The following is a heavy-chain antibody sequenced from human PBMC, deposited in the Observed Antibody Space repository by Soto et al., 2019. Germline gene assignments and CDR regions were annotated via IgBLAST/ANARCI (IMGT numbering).Heavy chain of an antibody. CDR2: IWYDGSNK. CDR1: GFTFVSYG. D-gene: IGHD2-15*01. CDR3: ARDALGYCSGGSCHNFDY. J-gene: IGHJ4*02. V-gene: IGHV3-33*01. Sequence: WGSLRLSCAASGFTFVSYGIRCVRHSPFKWREWVAVIWYDGSNKYYADSVKGRFTISRDNSKNTLYLQMNSLRAEDTAVYYCARDALGYCSGGSCHNFDYWGQGTLVTVSS.